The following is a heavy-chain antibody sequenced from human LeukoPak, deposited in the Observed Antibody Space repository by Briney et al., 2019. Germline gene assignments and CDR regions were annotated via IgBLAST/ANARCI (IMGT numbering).Heavy chain of an antibody. D-gene: IGHD3-16*02. CDR3: ARSHDHLWGNYPDY. V-gene: IGHV4-4*02. J-gene: IGHJ4*02. CDR2: IHHDGRI. Sequence: PGGSLRLSCAASGFTFSNAWMNWVRQAPGKGLEWIGEIHHDGRINYNPSLKSRVTLSVDKSKNQFSLRLNSVTAADTAMYYCARSHDHLWGNYPDYWGQGTLVTVSS. CDR1: GFTFSNAW.